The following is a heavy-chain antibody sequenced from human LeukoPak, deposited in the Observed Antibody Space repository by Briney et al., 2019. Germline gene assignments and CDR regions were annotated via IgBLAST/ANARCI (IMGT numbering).Heavy chain of an antibody. V-gene: IGHV4-30-4*01. CDR1: GGSINSGDYF. CDR3: ARVTYYYGSGGGY. D-gene: IGHD3-10*01. CDR2: IHHSGKT. J-gene: IGHJ4*02. Sequence: SETLSLTCTVSGGSINSGDYFWTWIRQPPGKGLEWIGYIHHSGKTYYNPSLKSRVIISRDTSNVQFSLKLSSVTAADTAVYYCARVTYYYGSGGGYWGQGTLVTVSS.